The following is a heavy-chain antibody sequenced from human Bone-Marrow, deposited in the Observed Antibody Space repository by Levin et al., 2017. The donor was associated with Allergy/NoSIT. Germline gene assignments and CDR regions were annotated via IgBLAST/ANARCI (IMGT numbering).Heavy chain of an antibody. J-gene: IGHJ4*02. CDR2: ISSSSSYI. V-gene: IGHV3-21*01. CDR1: GFTFSSYS. Sequence: PGGSLRLSCAASGFTFSSYSMNWVRQAPGKGLEWVSSISSSSSYIYYADSVKGRFTISRDNAKNSLYLQMNSLRAEDTAVYYCARVKSEYSSSWPLFDYWGQGTLVTVSS. D-gene: IGHD6-13*01. CDR3: ARVKSEYSSSWPLFDY.